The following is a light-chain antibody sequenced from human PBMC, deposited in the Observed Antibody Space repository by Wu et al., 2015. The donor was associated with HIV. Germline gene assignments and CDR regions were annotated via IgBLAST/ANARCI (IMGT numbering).Light chain of an antibody. J-gene: IGKJ3*01. V-gene: IGKV1-8*01. Sequence: IRMIQSPSSLSASKGDRVIITCRASQDVDSFLAWYQQKPGKAPDLLIYNTSTLHNGVPSRFSGSGSGTDFTLTISCLQSEDFATYYCQQYYSYPRFGPGTKVDVK. CDR2: NTS. CDR1: QDVDSF. CDR3: QQYYSYPR.